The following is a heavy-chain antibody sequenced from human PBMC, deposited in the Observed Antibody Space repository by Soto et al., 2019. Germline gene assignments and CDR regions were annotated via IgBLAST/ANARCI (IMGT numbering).Heavy chain of an antibody. CDR2: ISPNSGGT. Sequence: QVQLVQSGAEVKQSGASVKVSCKASGYTFTAYYIHWVRQAPGQGLEWMGEISPNSGGTKYAQMFHGRVTLNRDTFITTVYMDLINLSPDDTDVYYCGKGRSGDVGFFYWGQGSLFTVYS. D-gene: IGHD1-26*01. V-gene: IGHV1-2*02. CDR1: GYTFTAYY. CDR3: GKGRSGDVGFFY. J-gene: IGHJ4*02.